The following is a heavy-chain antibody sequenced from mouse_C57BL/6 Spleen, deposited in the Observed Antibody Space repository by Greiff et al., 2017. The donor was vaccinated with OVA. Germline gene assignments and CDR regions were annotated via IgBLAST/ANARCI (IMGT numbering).Heavy chain of an antibody. J-gene: IGHJ4*01. V-gene: IGHV5-9*01. CDR2: ISGGGGNT. D-gene: IGHD1-1*01. CDR1: GFTFSSYT. CDR3: ARHSYYYAMDY. Sequence: DVQLQESGGGLVKPGGSLKLSCAASGFTFSSYTMSWVRQTPEKRLEWVATISGGGGNTYYPDSVKGRFTISRDNAKNTLYLQMSSLRSEDTALYYCARHSYYYAMDYWGQGTSVTVSS.